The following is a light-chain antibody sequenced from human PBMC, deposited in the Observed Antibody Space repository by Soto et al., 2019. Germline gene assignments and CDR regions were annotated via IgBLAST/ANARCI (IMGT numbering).Light chain of an antibody. J-gene: IGKJ2*01. CDR2: GAS. CDR3: QQYGGSTYA. Sequence: ENVLTQSPGTLSLSPGERATLSCRASQSVRSNYLAWYQQKPGQAPRLLIYGASSRATGIPDRFSGTGSGTDVALTISRLEPEDFEVYYCQQYGGSTYAFVQGTKLEIK. V-gene: IGKV3-20*01. CDR1: QSVRSNY.